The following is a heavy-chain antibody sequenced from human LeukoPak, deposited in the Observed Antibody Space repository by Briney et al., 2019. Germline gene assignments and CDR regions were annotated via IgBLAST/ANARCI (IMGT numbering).Heavy chain of an antibody. Sequence: GGSLRLSCAASGFTFDDYGMSWVRQAPGKGLEWVSGINWNGGSTGYADSVKGRFTISRDNAKNSLYLQMNSLRAEDTALYYCARDARRDYYYYYMDVWGKGTTVTVSS. V-gene: IGHV3-20*04. J-gene: IGHJ6*03. CDR2: INWNGGST. CDR3: ARDARRDYYYYYMDV. CDR1: GFTFDDYG. D-gene: IGHD6-6*01.